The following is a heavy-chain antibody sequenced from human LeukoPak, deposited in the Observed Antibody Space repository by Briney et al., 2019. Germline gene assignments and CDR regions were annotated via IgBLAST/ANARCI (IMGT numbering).Heavy chain of an antibody. CDR2: ISYDGSNK. J-gene: IGHJ6*02. D-gene: IGHD3-22*01. CDR3: ARETAPYYYDSSGYYPRYYYYYGMDV. CDR1: GFTFSSYA. Sequence: GGSLRLSCAASGFTFSSYAMHWVRQAPGKGLEWVAVISYDGSNKYYADSVKGRFTISRDNSKNTLYLQMNSLRAEDTAVYYCARETAPYYYDSSGYYPRYYYYYGMDVWGQGTTVTVSS. V-gene: IGHV3-30-3*01.